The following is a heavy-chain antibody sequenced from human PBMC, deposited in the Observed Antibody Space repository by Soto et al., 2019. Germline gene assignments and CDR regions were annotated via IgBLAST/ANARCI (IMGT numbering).Heavy chain of an antibody. Sequence: QITLKESGPTLVKPTQTLTLTCTFSGFSLETSGMGMSWIRQPPGKALEWLALIYWDDDKRYSPSLKNRLTITQYTPKKQVMLTFSNVDHLDTETYYCECSCDGYDGSDNYTYLYFDHWGR. CDR3: ECSCDGYDGSDNYTYLYFDH. D-gene: IGHD3-22*01. CDR1: GFSLETSGMG. CDR2: IYWDDDK. J-gene: IGHJ2*01. V-gene: IGHV2-5*02.